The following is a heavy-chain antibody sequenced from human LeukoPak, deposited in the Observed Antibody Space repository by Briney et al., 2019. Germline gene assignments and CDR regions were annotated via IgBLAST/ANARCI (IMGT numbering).Heavy chain of an antibody. V-gene: IGHV4-59*08. CDR1: DNSISRYY. D-gene: IGHD3-16*01. CDR2: IYYSGST. J-gene: IGHJ2*01. Sequence: SETLSLTCTVSDNSISRYYWSWIRQPPGKGLEWIGYIYYSGSTNYNPSLKSRVTISVDTSKNQFSLKLSSVTAADTAVYYCARHAYGSYWYLDLWGCGTLVTVSS. CDR3: ARHAYGSYWYLDL.